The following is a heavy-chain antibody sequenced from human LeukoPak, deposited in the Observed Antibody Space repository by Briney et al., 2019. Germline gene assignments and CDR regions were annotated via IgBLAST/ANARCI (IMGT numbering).Heavy chain of an antibody. V-gene: IGHV3-11*04. J-gene: IGHJ4*02. D-gene: IGHD5-18*01. CDR3: ARDSDTAMVTVDY. CDR2: ISSSGSTI. CDR1: GFTFGDYA. Sequence: GGSLRLSCTASGFTFGDYAMSWFRQAPGKGLEWVSYISSSGSTIYYADSVKGRFTISRDNAKNSLYLQMNSLRAEDTAVYYCARDSDTAMVTVDYWGQGTLVTVSS.